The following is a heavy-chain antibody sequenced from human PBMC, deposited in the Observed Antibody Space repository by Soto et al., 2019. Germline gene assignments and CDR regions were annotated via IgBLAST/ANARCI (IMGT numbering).Heavy chain of an antibody. CDR3: ARGRGAVAGRSYYCEY. D-gene: IGHD6-19*01. Sequence: SETLSLTCAVYGGSFSGYYWSWIRQPPGKGLEWIGEINHSGSTNYNPSLKSRVTISVDTSKNQFSLKLSSVTAADTAVYYCARGRGAVAGRSYYCEYWGEGNLVNASS. CDR2: INHSGST. J-gene: IGHJ4*02. V-gene: IGHV4-34*01. CDR1: GGSFSGYY.